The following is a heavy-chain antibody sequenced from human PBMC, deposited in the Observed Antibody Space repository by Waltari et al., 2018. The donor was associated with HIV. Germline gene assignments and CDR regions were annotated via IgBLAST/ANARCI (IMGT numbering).Heavy chain of an antibody. J-gene: IGHJ6*02. V-gene: IGHV1-3*01. CDR2: INAGNDNK. CDR1: GYTFSTFA. D-gene: IGHD3-22*01. CDR3: VREKKGIGVYYAMDV. Sequence: QVQLVQSGAEVKKPGASVKVSCKASGYTFSTFAMHWVRQAPGQRLEWMGWINAGNDNKKYSQNFQDRVTITRDTAASTAYMELSSLRSEDTALYYCVREKKGIGVYYAMDVWGQGTASPSP.